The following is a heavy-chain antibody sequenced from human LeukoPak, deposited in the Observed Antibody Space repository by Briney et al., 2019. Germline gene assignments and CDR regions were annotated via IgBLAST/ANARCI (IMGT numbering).Heavy chain of an antibody. V-gene: IGHV3-13*01. D-gene: IGHD2-2*02. CDR1: GFTFSSYD. CDR2: IGTAGDT. CDR3: ARPGAVVPAAISTPRAFDI. Sequence: PGGSLRLSCAASGFTFSSYDMHWVRQATGKGLEWVSAIGTAGDTYYPGSVKGRFTISRENAKNSLYLQMNSLRAGDTAVYYCARPGAVVPAAISTPRAFDIWGQGTMVTVSS. J-gene: IGHJ3*02.